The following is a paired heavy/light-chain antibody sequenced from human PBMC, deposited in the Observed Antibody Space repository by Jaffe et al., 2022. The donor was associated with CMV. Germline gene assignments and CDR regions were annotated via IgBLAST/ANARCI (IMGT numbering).Heavy chain of an antibody. V-gene: IGHV4-34*01. J-gene: IGHJ6*02. CDR1: GGSFSGYY. D-gene: IGHD6-6*01. CDR2: INHSGST. Sequence: QVQLQQWGAGLLKPSETLSLTCAVYGGSFSGYYWSWIRQPPGKGLEWIGEINHSGSTNYNPSLKSRVTISVDTSKNQFSLKLSSVTAADTAVYYCARGRSSERPAVAARTYYYYGMDVWGQGTTVTVSS. CDR3: ARGRSSERPAVAARTYYYYGMDV.
Light chain of an antibody. CDR1: QSVSSSY. J-gene: IGKJ2*01. CDR2: GAS. Sequence: EIVLTQSPGTLSLSPGERATLSCRASQSVSSSYLAWYQQKPGQAPRLLIYGASSRATGIPDRFSGSGSGTDFTLTISRLEPEDFAVYYCQQYGSSPPVTFGQGTKLEIK. V-gene: IGKV3-20*01. CDR3: QQYGSSPPVT.